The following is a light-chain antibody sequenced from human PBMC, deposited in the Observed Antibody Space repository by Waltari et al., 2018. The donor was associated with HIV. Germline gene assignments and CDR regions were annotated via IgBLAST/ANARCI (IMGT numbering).Light chain of an antibody. Sequence: EIVLTQTPGTLSMSPGDVAPLSCRASQSISSTYLAWYQQKPGQAPRLLIYGSSRRATGIPDRFSGSGSGTDFTLTISRLEPEDSAVYYCQQYDSSFPVYTFGQGTKLEIK. CDR2: GSS. V-gene: IGKV3-20*01. CDR3: QQYDSSFPVYT. CDR1: QSISSTY. J-gene: IGKJ2*01.